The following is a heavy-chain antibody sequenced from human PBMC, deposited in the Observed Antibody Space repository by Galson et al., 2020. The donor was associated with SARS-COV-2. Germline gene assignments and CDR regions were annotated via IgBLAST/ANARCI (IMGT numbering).Heavy chain of an antibody. J-gene: IGHJ2*01. CDR2: VYYSGTT. D-gene: IGHD1-20*01. CDR3: ARRLTGIDWYFDL. V-gene: IGHV4-59*01. Sequence: ASETLSLTCNVSGYSTSPYYWSWIRQPPGKGLEWIGFVYYSGTTNYNPSLKSRVPISVDTSKNHFSLNLASVTAADTAVYYCARRLTGIDWYFDLWGRGTLVTVSS. CDR1: GYSTSPYY.